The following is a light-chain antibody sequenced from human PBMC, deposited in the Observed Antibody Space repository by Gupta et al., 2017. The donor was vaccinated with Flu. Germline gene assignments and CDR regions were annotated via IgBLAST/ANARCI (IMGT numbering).Light chain of an antibody. CDR2: EVS. Sequence: QSALTQPASVSGSPGQSITISCTGTSSDVGGYNYVSWYQQHQGKAPKRMREEVSNRPSGVSSRCAANKSGNTALINISGHQAEDDADYYCRSYKSSRTGVCGGGTKLTVL. V-gene: IGLV2-14*01. CDR1: SSDVGGYNY. J-gene: IGLJ2*01. CDR3: RSYKSSRTGV.